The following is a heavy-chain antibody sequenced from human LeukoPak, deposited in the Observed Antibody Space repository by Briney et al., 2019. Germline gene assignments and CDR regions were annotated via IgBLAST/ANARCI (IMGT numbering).Heavy chain of an antibody. CDR1: GFTFSDYA. CDR2: LSGSGAGT. J-gene: IGHJ4*02. D-gene: IGHD2-8*01. V-gene: IGHV3-23*01. Sequence: GGSLRLSCAASGFTFSDYALGWVRQAPGRGLEWVATLSGSGAGTYYSDSVKGRFSISRDNSKNTLYLQMNSLRDEDSAAYYCARVYLERLTAGYFDHWGQGTWVTVSP. CDR3: ARVYLERLTAGYFDH.